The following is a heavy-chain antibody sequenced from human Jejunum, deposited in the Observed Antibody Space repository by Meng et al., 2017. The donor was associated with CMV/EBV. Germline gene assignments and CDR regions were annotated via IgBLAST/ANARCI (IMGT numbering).Heavy chain of an antibody. CDR2: IYHSGST. D-gene: IGHD6-19*01. Sequence: QGQLQEPGPGLVKPSGTLSLTCAVSGGSISSSNWWSWVRQPPGKGLEWIGEIYHSGSTNYNPSLKSRVTISVDKSKNQFSLKLSSVTAADTAVYYCASFPPPGKQWLVTDYWGQGTLVTVFS. CDR1: GGSISSSNW. V-gene: IGHV4-4*02. J-gene: IGHJ4*02. CDR3: ASFPPPGKQWLVTDY.